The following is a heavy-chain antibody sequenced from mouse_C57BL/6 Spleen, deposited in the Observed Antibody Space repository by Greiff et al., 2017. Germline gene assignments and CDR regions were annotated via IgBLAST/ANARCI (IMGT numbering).Heavy chain of an antibody. CDR3: TRSGGYDWFAY. CDR2: IDPETGGT. Sequence: VKLQESGAELVRPGASVTLSCKASGYTFTDYEMHWVKQTPVHGLEWIGAIDPETGGTAYNQKFKGKAILTADKSSSTAYMERRSLTSEDSAVYYCTRSGGYDWFAYWGQGTLVTVSA. D-gene: IGHD2-2*01. V-gene: IGHV1-15*01. CDR1: GYTFTDYE. J-gene: IGHJ3*01.